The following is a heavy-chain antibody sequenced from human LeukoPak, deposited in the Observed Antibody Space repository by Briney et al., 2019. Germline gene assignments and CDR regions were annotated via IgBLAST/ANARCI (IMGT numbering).Heavy chain of an antibody. CDR2: MNPNSGNT. V-gene: IGHV1-8*01. J-gene: IGHJ5*02. CDR3: ARGPNKYDGGNSGSAWFDP. Sequence: SVKVSCKASGFTFTTYDINWVRQATGQGLEWMGWMNPNSGNTGYAQKFQGRVTMTRNTSISTAYMELSSLRSEDTAVYYCARGPNKYDGGNSGSAWFDPWGQGTLVTVSS. D-gene: IGHD4-23*01. CDR1: GFTFTTYD.